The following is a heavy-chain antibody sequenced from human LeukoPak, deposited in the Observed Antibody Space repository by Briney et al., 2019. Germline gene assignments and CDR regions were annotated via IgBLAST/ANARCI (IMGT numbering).Heavy chain of an antibody. CDR3: ARGVRSSTYSYGFMNY. Sequence: PSETLALTCAVYGGSFRGYYWSWIRQPPGKGLEWIGEINHSGSTNYNPSLKSRVTISVDTSKNQFSLNLNSVTAADTAVYCCARGVRSSTYSYGFMNYWGQGTLVTVSS. J-gene: IGHJ4*02. CDR1: GGSFRGYY. D-gene: IGHD5-18*01. CDR2: INHSGST. V-gene: IGHV4-34*01.